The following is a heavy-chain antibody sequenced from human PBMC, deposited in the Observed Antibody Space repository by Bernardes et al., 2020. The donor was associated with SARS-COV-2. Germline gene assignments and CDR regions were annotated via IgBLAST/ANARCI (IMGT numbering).Heavy chain of an antibody. CDR1: GYTLTELS. Sequence: ASVKVSCKVSGYTLTELSMHWVRQDPGKGLEWMGGFDPEDGETIYAQKFQGRVTMTEDTSTDTAYMELSSLRSEDTAVYYCATDPKRTYYDILTGYAFDIWGQGTMVTVSS. D-gene: IGHD3-9*01. CDR2: FDPEDGET. CDR3: ATDPKRTYYDILTGYAFDI. V-gene: IGHV1-24*01. J-gene: IGHJ3*02.